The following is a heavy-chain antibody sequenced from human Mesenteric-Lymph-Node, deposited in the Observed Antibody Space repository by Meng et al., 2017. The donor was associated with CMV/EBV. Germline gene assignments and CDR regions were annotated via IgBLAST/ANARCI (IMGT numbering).Heavy chain of an antibody. Sequence: GESLKISCAASGFTFSSYAMHWVRQAPGKGLEWVAVISYDGSNKYYADSVKGRFTISRDNSKNTLYLQMNSLRAEDTAVYYCARVIPGYYYYGMDVWGQGTTVTVSS. J-gene: IGHJ6*02. CDR3: ARVIPGYYYYGMDV. V-gene: IGHV3-30*04. D-gene: IGHD2-21*01. CDR2: ISYDGSNK. CDR1: GFTFSSYA.